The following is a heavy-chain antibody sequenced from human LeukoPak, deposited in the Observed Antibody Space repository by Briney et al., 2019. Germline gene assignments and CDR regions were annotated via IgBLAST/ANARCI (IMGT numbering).Heavy chain of an antibody. V-gene: IGHV4-4*02. D-gene: IGHD2-15*01. J-gene: IGHJ4*02. CDR3: APSPCSGGSCYRFDF. CDR1: GASISSSYW. CDR2: IHHSGST. Sequence: SKTLSLTCAVSGASISSSYWRSWVRQPPGKGLEWIGEIHHSGSTKYNPSLKSRVTISVDKSKNQFSLKLSSVTAADTAVYYCAPSPCSGGSCYRFDFWGQGTQVTVSS.